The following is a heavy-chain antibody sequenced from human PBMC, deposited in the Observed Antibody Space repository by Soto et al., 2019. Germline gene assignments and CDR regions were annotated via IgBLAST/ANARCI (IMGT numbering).Heavy chain of an antibody. D-gene: IGHD3-3*02. CDR2: ISYFGST. J-gene: IGHJ5*02. V-gene: IGHV4-39*01. CDR1: GGSISSSSYY. Sequence: QLQLQESGPGLVKPSETLSLNCTVSGGSISSSSYYWGWIRQPPGKGLEWIGSISYFGSTYYNPSLKSRVTPAVDTSKNQFSLKLRSVTAADTAVYYCARKFGILGWFDPWGQGTLVTVSS. CDR3: ARKFGILGWFDP.